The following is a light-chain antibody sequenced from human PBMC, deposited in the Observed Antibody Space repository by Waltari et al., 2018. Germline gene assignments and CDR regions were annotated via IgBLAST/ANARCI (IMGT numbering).Light chain of an antibody. CDR2: DVT. Sequence: QSALTQPASVSGSPGQSITISCSGLGSAAGASESVSWHQHHPDKAPQVIIYDVTHRPSGASDRFSASKSANTASLTISRLQPEDEADYYCSSQTLDGLVLFGGGTRLTVL. CDR3: SSQTLDGLVL. V-gene: IGLV2-14*03. CDR1: GSAAGASES. J-gene: IGLJ2*01.